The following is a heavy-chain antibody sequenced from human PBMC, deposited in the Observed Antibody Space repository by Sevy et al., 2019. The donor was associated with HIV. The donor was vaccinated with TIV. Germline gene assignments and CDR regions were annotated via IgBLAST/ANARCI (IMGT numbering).Heavy chain of an antibody. CDR3: AKDGESYVWGSHYDY. J-gene: IGHJ4*02. CDR1: GFSFSNYG. Sequence: GGSLRLSCEASGFSFSNYGMNWVRQAPGKGLEWVSGTSGSGGSTYYAASVKGRFTISRDNSKNTLYLQMNSLRAEDTAVYSCAKDGESYVWGSHYDYWGQGTLVTVSS. D-gene: IGHD3-16*01. V-gene: IGHV3-23*01. CDR2: TSGSGGST.